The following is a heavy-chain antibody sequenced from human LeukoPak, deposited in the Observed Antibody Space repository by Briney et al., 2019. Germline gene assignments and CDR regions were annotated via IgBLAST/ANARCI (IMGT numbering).Heavy chain of an antibody. CDR2: IYSGGST. D-gene: IGHD6-19*01. V-gene: IGHV3-53*01. CDR3: ARGRYRSFVYYYMDV. Sequence: GGSLRLSCAASGFTVSSNYMSWVRQAPGKGLEWVSVIYSGGSTYYADSVKGRFTISRDNSKNTLYLQMNSLRAEDTAVYYCARGRYRSFVYYYMDVWGKGTTVTVSS. CDR1: GFTVSSNY. J-gene: IGHJ6*03.